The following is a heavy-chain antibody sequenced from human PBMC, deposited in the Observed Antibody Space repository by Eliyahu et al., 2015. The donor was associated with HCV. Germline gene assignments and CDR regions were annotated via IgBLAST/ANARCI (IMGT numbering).Heavy chain of an antibody. D-gene: IGHD6-13*01. Sequence: QAPGKGLEWVSSISSSSSYIYYADSVKGRFTISRDNAKNSLYLQMNSLRAEDTAVYYCARDLPVAAAGYYYGMDVWGQGTTVTVSS. J-gene: IGHJ6*02. CDR2: ISSSSSYI. CDR3: ARDLPVAAAGYYYGMDV. V-gene: IGHV3-21*01.